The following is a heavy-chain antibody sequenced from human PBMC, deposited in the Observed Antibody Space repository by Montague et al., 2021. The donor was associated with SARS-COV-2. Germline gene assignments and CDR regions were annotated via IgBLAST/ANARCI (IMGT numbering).Heavy chain of an antibody. Sequence: ETLSLTCTVSGDSITSYHWSWIRQPPGKGLGWIGNIYYSGSTSYNPSLKSRVTILVDTSKNQCSLKLTSLTAADTAVYYCARDSSGGYNWFDPWGQGTLVTVSS. D-gene: IGHD3-22*01. J-gene: IGHJ5*02. CDR1: GDSITSYH. CDR2: IYYSGST. CDR3: ARDSSGGYNWFDP. V-gene: IGHV4-59*01.